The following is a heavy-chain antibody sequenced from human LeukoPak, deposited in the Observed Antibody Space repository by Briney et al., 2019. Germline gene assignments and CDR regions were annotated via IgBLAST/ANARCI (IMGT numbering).Heavy chain of an antibody. J-gene: IGHJ4*02. Sequence: SETLSLTCTVSGDSVGGFSWNWIRQPPGKGLEWIGFIYHNGSAYYNPSLKSRVTISVDTSKNQFSLKLSSVTAADTAVYYCARVGDWNDLVYWGQGTLVTVSS. CDR3: ARVGDWNDLVY. D-gene: IGHD1-1*01. V-gene: IGHV4-59*02. CDR1: GDSVGGFS. CDR2: IYHNGSA.